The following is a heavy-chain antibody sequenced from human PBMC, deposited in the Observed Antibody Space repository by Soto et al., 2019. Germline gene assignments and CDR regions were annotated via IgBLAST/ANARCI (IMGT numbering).Heavy chain of an antibody. D-gene: IGHD3-22*01. CDR2: LTWNGEVL. V-gene: IGHV3-9*01. CDR3: VKDSESSGYLTHLDY. CDR1: GFTFDDYA. J-gene: IGHJ4*02. Sequence: GGSLRLSCVASGFTFDDYAIHWVRQTPGKGLEWVSGLTWNGEVLGYADSVKGRFTISRDSAKNSLYLEMNSLRPEDTALYYCVKDSESSGYLTHLDYWGQGTLVTVSS.